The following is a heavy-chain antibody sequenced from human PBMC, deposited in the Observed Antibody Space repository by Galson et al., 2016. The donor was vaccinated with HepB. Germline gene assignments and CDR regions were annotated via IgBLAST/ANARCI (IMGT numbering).Heavy chain of an antibody. CDR1: GFTFSSYG. Sequence: SLRLSCAASGFTFSSYGTQWVRQAPGKGLEWVALISNDGSNNDYADSVKGRFTISRDNSKNTLFLQMNSLRAEDTAVYYCVKDHSSSWLTECWGQGTLVTVSS. CDR3: VKDHSSSWLTEC. J-gene: IGHJ4*02. CDR2: ISNDGSNN. D-gene: IGHD6-13*01. V-gene: IGHV3-30*18.